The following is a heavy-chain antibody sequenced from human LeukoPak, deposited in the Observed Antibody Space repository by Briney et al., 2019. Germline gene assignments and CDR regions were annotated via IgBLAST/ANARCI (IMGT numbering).Heavy chain of an antibody. CDR1: GFTFSDYY. J-gene: IGHJ3*02. CDR3: ARNHDAFDI. Sequence: GGSLRLSCAASGFTFSDYYMSWIRQAPGRGLEWVSYISSSDSTIYSADSVKGRFTISRDNANNSLYLQMNSLRAEDTAVYYCARNHDAFDIWGQGTMVTVSS. V-gene: IGHV3-11*01. D-gene: IGHD1-14*01. CDR2: ISSSDSTI.